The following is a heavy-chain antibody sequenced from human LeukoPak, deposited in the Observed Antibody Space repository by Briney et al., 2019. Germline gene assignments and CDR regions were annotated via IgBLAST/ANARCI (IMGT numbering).Heavy chain of an antibody. CDR2: IYPGDSDT. V-gene: IGHV5-51*01. Sequence: ESLKISCKGSGYSFTSYWIGWVRQMPGKGLEWMGVIYPGDSDTRYSPSFQGQVTISADKSISTAYLQWSSLKASDTAMYYCARQLCSGGSCYDWFDPWGQGTLVTVSS. CDR1: GYSFTSYW. CDR3: ARQLCSGGSCYDWFDP. J-gene: IGHJ5*02. D-gene: IGHD2-15*01.